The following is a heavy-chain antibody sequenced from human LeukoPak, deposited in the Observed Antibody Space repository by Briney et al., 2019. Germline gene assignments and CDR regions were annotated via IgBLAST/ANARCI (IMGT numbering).Heavy chain of an antibody. Sequence: GGSLRLSCAASGFSVSSYWVGWVRQAPGKGLEWVANIREDGNEKNYVDSVKGRFTISKDNAKNELYLQMNSLRAEDMAVYYCARGYGIAIWGQGTMVTVSS. D-gene: IGHD3-10*01. CDR3: ARGYGIAI. J-gene: IGHJ3*02. CDR2: IREDGNEK. CDR1: GFSVSSYW. V-gene: IGHV3-7*04.